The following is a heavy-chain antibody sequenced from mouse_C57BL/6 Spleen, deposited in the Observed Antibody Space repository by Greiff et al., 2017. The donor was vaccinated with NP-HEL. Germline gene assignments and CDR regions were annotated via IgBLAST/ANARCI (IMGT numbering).Heavy chain of an antibody. CDR1: GYAFTNYL. CDR2: INPGSGGT. CDR3: ARSYDYDEGRDY. V-gene: IGHV1-54*01. J-gene: IGHJ3*01. Sequence: VQLQQYGAELVRPGTSVKVSCKASGYAFTNYLIEWVKQRPGQGLEWIGGINPGSGGTNYNEKLKGKATLTAEKSSSTDYMQLSSLTSEDSAVYFCARSYDYDEGRDYWGQGTLVTVSA. D-gene: IGHD2-4*01.